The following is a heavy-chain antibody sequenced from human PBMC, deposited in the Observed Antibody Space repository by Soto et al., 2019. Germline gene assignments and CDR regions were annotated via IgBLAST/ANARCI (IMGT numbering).Heavy chain of an antibody. CDR3: VMGDNYVTPTQQDV. V-gene: IGHV1-18*01. Sequence: QVQLVQSGDEVKKPGASVKVSCKASGYIFVNYGIAWVRQAPGQGLEWMGWISPYTGNTHSATQVQGRLTMTTDTSTSPASMDLGSLTSDDTAVYYCVMGDNYVTPTQQDVWGQGTTVTVSS. CDR2: ISPYTGNT. J-gene: IGHJ6*02. CDR1: GYIFVNYG. D-gene: IGHD3-16*01.